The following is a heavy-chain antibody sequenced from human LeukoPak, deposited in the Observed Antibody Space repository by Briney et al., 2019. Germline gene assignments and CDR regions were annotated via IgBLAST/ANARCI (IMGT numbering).Heavy chain of an antibody. D-gene: IGHD3-10*01. CDR2: IYSSGST. CDR1: GGSISSATYY. CDR3: ARDQYYYGSGSYGLDY. J-gene: IGHJ4*02. Sequence: PSETLSLTCTVSGGSISSATYYWSWIRQPAGKGLEWIGRIYSSGSTNYNPSLKSRVTISVDTSKNQFSLKLSSVTAADTAVYYCARDQYYYGSGSYGLDYWGQGTLVTVSS. V-gene: IGHV4-61*02.